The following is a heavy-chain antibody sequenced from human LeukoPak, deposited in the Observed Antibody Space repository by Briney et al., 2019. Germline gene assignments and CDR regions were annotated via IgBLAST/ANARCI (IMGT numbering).Heavy chain of an antibody. CDR2: LYSDGKT. D-gene: IGHD6-19*01. CDR3: ARAVAGLYFDY. CDR1: GFIVSRND. V-gene: IGHV3-53*01. Sequence: PGWSLTLSCPLSGFIVSRNDMTWVHQAPGKGREGVSLLYSDGKTFYADSVKGRFTISRDNYKNTLNLQMNSPRADDTAVYYCARAVAGLYFDYWGQGTLVTVSS. J-gene: IGHJ4*02.